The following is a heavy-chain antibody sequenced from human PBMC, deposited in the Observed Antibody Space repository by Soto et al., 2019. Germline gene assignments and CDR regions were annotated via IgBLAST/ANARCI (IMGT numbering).Heavy chain of an antibody. CDR3: ARAVRGVIGGTWNYYGMDV. J-gene: IGHJ6*02. Sequence: QVQLQQWGAGLLKPSETLSLTCAVYGGSFSGYYWSWIRQPPGKGLEWIGEINHSGSTNYNPSLKSRVTISVDPSKNQFSLKLSSVTAADTAVYYCARAVRGVIGGTWNYYGMDVWGQGTTVTVSS. CDR2: INHSGST. CDR1: GGSFSGYY. V-gene: IGHV4-34*01. D-gene: IGHD3-10*01.